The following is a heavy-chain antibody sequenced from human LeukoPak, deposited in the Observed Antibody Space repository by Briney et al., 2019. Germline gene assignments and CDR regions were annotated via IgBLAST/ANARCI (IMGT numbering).Heavy chain of an antibody. CDR3: AADIVVVPAAILSRETTGIDY. Sequence: GGSLRLSCAASGFTFSDYYMSWIRQAPGKGLEWVSHISSSGSTIYYADSVKGRFTISRDNSKNTLYLQMNSLRAEDTAVYYCAADIVVVPAAILSRETTGIDYWGQGTLVTVSS. CDR1: GFTFSDYY. J-gene: IGHJ4*02. CDR2: ISSSGSTI. D-gene: IGHD2-2*02. V-gene: IGHV3-11*01.